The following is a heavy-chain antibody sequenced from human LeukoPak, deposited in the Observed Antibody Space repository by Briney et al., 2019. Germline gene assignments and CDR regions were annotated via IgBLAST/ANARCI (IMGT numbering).Heavy chain of an antibody. CDR1: GFTFSSYG. J-gene: IGHJ6*03. V-gene: IGHV3-30*02. Sequence: HTGGSLRLSCAASGFTFSSYGMHWVRQAPGKGLEWVAFIRYDGSNKYYADSVKGRFTISRDNSKNTLYLQMNSLRAEDTAVYYCAKVESSGYSSSWYSPYYYYYMDVWGKGTTVTISS. CDR3: AKVESSGYSSSWYSPYYYYYMDV. CDR2: IRYDGSNK. D-gene: IGHD6-13*01.